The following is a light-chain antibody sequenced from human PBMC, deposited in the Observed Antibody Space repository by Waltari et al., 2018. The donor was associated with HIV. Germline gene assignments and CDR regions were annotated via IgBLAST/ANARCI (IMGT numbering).Light chain of an antibody. CDR3: CSYAGSSTLV. CDR1: SSDVGSYNL. J-gene: IGLJ2*01. CDR2: EVS. V-gene: IGLV2-23*02. Sequence: QSALTQPASVSGSPGQSITISCTGTSSDVGSYNLVSWYQQHQGKAPKLRIYEVSKGPSGVSNRFSGSKSGHTASLTISGLQAEYEADYYCCSYAGSSTLVFGGGTKLTVL.